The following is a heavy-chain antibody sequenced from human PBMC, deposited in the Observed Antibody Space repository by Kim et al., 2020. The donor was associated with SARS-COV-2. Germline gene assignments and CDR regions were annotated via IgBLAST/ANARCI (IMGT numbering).Heavy chain of an antibody. CDR1: GGSISSGSYY. CDR3: ASRWGNPKAFDI. J-gene: IGHJ3*02. D-gene: IGHD3-16*01. CDR2: IYTSGST. V-gene: IGHV4-61*02. Sequence: SETLSLTCTVSGGSISSGSYYWSWIRQPAGKGLEWIGRIYTSGSTNYNPSLKSRVTISVDTSKNQFSLKLSSVTAADTAVYYCASRWGNPKAFDIWGQGTMVTVSS.